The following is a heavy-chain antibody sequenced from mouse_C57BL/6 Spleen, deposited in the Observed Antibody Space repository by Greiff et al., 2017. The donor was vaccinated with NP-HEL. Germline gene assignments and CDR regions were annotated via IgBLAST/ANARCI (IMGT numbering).Heavy chain of an antibody. Sequence: EVQLVESGGGLVKPGGSLKLSCAASGFTFSSYAMSWVRQTPEKRLEWVATISDGGSYTYYPDNVKGRFTISRDNAKNNLYLQMSHLKSEDTAMYYCARGDGYPAWFAYWGQGTLVTVSA. V-gene: IGHV5-4*01. CDR2: ISDGGSYT. J-gene: IGHJ3*01. CDR3: ARGDGYPAWFAY. CDR1: GFTFSSYA. D-gene: IGHD2-3*01.